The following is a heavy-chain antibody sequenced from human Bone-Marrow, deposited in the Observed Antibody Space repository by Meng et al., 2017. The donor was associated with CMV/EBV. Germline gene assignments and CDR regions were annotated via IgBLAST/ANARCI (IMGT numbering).Heavy chain of an antibody. CDR2: ISSSGYTI. D-gene: IGHD1-14*01. CDR1: GFTFSDYY. J-gene: IGHJ3*02. V-gene: IGHV3-11*01. Sequence: GGSLRLSCAASGFTFSDYYMTWIRQAPGKGLEWVSYISSSGYTISYADPVKGRFTISRDNAKNSLYLQLNGLRAEDTAVYYCAKRSTLTINHAAFDIWDRGTMVTVSS. CDR3: AKRSTLTINHAAFDI.